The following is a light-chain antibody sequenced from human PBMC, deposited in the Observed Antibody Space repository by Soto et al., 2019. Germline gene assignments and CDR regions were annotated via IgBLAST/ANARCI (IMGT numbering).Light chain of an antibody. CDR3: SSYSSSAVL. CDR1: SSDVGGYNY. J-gene: IGLJ2*01. CDR2: EVI. V-gene: IGLV2-14*01. Sequence: QSALTQPASVSGSPGQSITISCTGTSSDVGGYNYVSWYQQHPGKAPKLMIYEVINRPSGVSNRFSGSKSGNTASLTVSGLQADDEADYYCSSYSSSAVLFGGGTKLTVL.